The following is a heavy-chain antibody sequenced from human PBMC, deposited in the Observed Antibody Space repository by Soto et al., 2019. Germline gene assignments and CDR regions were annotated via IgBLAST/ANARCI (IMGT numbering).Heavy chain of an antibody. CDR3: ARGDRGGFDL. V-gene: IGHV3-64*04. Sequence: GGSLRLSCSASGFTFSIYAMHWVRQAPGKGLEYVSSISTNGGSTDYADSVKGRFTISRDNARNTVSLQMSSLRAEDTAICYCARGDRGGFDLWGHGTMVTVSS. CDR2: ISTNGGST. D-gene: IGHD3-10*01. CDR1: GFTFSIYA. J-gene: IGHJ3*01.